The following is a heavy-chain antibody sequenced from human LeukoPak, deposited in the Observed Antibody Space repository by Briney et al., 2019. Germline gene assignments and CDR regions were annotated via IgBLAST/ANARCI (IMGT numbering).Heavy chain of an antibody. V-gene: IGHV1-46*01. CDR2: IDPRGGIT. CDR3: ARHPMAGLEHMDV. Sequence: GASVKVSCKASGYTFTSYYIHWVRQAPGLGLEWMGIIDPRGGITDYAQYAQKFQGRVTMTRDMSTSTVYMEVSSLTSEDTAVYFCARHPMAGLEHMDVWGKGTTVTVSS. J-gene: IGHJ6*03. D-gene: IGHD1-1*01. CDR1: GYTFTSYY.